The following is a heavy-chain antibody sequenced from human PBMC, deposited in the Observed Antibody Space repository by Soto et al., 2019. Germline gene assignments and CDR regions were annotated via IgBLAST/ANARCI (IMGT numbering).Heavy chain of an antibody. J-gene: IGHJ5*02. CDR2: ISAYNGNT. D-gene: IGHD3-9*01. CDR3: ARDPRRHDILTGTNWFDP. CDR1: GYTFTSYC. V-gene: IGHV1-18*01. Sequence: ASVKVSCKASGYTFTSYCISWVRQAPGKGLEWMGWISAYNGNTNYAQKLQGRVTMTTDTSTSTAYMELRSLRSDDTAVYYCARDPRRHDILTGTNWFDPWGQGTLVTVSS.